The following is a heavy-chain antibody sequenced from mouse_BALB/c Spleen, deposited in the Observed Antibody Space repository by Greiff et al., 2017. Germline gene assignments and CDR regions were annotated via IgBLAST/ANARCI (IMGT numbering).Heavy chain of an antibody. J-gene: IGHJ4*01. CDR1: GFTFTDYY. V-gene: IGHV7-3*02. CDR3: AIFPLWLRRDYYAMDY. D-gene: IGHD2-2*01. Sequence: EVKLVESGGGLVQPGGSLRLSCATSGFTFTDYYMSWVRQPPGKALEWLGFIRNKANGYTTEYSASVKGRFTISRDNSQSILYLQMNTLRAEDSATYYCAIFPLWLRRDYYAMDYWGQGTSVTVSS. CDR2: IRNKANGYTT.